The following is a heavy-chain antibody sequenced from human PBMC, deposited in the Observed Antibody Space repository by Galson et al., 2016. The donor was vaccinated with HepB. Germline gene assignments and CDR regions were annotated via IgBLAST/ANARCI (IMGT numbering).Heavy chain of an antibody. Sequence: CAISGDSVSSDGAAWNWIRQSPSRGLEWLGRTYYRSKWYNAYALSVKSRIAINPDTSKNQFSLQLNSVTPEDTAVYYGSRAEANWDGGGDNWFDPWGKGTLVTVSS. J-gene: IGHJ5*02. CDR3: SRAEANWDGGGDNWFDP. V-gene: IGHV6-1*01. CDR1: GDSVSSDGAA. CDR2: TYYRSKWYN. D-gene: IGHD7-27*01.